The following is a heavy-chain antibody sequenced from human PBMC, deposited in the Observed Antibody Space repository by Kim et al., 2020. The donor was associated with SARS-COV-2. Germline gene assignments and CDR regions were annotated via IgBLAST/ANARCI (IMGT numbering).Heavy chain of an antibody. CDR3: ARAVGIAVAGTNYYYYGMDV. CDR1: GDSVSSNSAA. J-gene: IGHJ6*02. CDR2: TYYRSKWYN. V-gene: IGHV6-1*01. D-gene: IGHD6-19*01. Sequence: SQTLSLTCAISGDSVSSNSAAWNWIRQSPSRGLEWLGRTYYRSKWYNDYAVSVKSRITINPDTSKNQFSLQLNSVTPEDTAVYYCARAVGIAVAGTNYYYYGMDVWGQGTTVTVSS.